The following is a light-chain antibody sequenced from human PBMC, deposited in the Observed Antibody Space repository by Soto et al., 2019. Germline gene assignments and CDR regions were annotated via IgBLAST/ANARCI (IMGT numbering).Light chain of an antibody. Sequence: EIVMTQSPATVSVSPGERATLSCRASQSVSSNLAWYQQKNGQTPRLLIYGASTRAAGIPARFSGSGSGTDFTLTISSLQSEDFAVYYCQQYNNWPPFSFGHGTKVD. J-gene: IGKJ3*01. V-gene: IGKV3-15*01. CDR3: QQYNNWPPFS. CDR1: QSVSSN. CDR2: GAS.